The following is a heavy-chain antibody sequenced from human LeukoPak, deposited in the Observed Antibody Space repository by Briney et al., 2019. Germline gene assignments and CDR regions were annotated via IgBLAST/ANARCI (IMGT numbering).Heavy chain of an antibody. D-gene: IGHD5-12*01. CDR3: ARHSGYDYVLGY. J-gene: IGHJ3*01. Sequence: SETLSLTCTVSGGSISSSSYYWGWIRQTPGKGLEWIGSMYHSGSTYYNPSLKSRVTISVDTSKNQFSLKLSSVTAADTAVYYCARHSGYDYVLGYWGQGTMVTVSS. CDR1: GGSISSSSYY. CDR2: MYHSGST. V-gene: IGHV4-39*01.